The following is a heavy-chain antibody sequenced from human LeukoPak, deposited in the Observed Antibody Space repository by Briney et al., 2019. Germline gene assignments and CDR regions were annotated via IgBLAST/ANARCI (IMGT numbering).Heavy chain of an antibody. CDR3: AREARYYDILTGYHNDSGVDV. D-gene: IGHD3-9*01. J-gene: IGHJ6*02. Sequence: GGSLRLSCAGSGFTVSKDYMTWVRQAPGKGLECVSAIYGTGTTYYADSVKGRFTISRDSSSNTLHLQMNSLRAEDTAVYYCAREARYYDILTGYHNDSGVDVWGHGTTVIVSS. CDR1: GFTVSKDY. CDR2: IYGTGTT. V-gene: IGHV3-66*01.